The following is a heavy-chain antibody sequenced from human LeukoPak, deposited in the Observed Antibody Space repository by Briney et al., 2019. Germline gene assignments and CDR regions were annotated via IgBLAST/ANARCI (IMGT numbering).Heavy chain of an antibody. D-gene: IGHD2-15*01. J-gene: IGHJ6*03. CDR2: ISNSGST. Sequence: PSETLSLTCTVSGGSISSHYWTWIRQSPVKGLEWIGDISNSGSTSYNPSLKSRVTISIDTSKNQFSLKLSSVTAADTAVYYCGRDALVGYFSYYYMDVWGKGTTVTVSS. CDR3: GRDALVGYFSYYYMDV. CDR1: GGSISSHY. V-gene: IGHV4-59*11.